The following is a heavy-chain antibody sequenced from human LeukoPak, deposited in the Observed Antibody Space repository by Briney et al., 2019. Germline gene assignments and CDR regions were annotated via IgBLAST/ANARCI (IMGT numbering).Heavy chain of an antibody. D-gene: IGHD1-14*01. J-gene: IGHJ6*03. V-gene: IGHV3-21*01. Sequence: GGALRLSCAASEFTFSSYSMNWVRQAPGKGLEWVSSISSSSCYIYYADPVKGRFTISRDNAKNSLYLQMNSLRAEDTAVYYCARVGNPNYDYYYYMDVWGKGTTVTVSS. CDR2: ISSSSCYI. CDR3: ARVGNPNYDYYYYMDV. CDR1: EFTFSSYS.